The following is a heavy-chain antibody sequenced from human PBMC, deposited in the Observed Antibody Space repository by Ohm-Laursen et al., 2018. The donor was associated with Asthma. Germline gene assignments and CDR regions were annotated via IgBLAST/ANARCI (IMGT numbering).Heavy chain of an antibody. CDR1: GFTFSSYG. CDR2: IWYDGSNK. Sequence: SLRLSCSASGFTFSSYGMHWVRQAPGKGMEWVAVIWYDGSNKYYADSVKGRFTISRDNSKNTLYLQMSSLRAEDTAVYYCARGTNYGGNSAFDYWGQGTLVTVSS. CDR3: ARGTNYGGNSAFDY. D-gene: IGHD4-23*01. J-gene: IGHJ4*02. V-gene: IGHV3-33*01.